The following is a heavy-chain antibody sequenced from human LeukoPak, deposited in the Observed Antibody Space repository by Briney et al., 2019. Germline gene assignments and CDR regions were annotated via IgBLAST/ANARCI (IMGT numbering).Heavy chain of an antibody. D-gene: IGHD5-12*01. V-gene: IGHV3-7*01. CDR2: IKQDGSEK. Sequence: PGGSLRLSCAASGFTFSTYWMGWVRQAPGKGLEWVANIKQDGSEKYSVDSVKGRFTISRDNAKNSLCLQMNSLRAEDTAVYYCARDAFKVAPFDYWGQGTLVTVSS. J-gene: IGHJ4*02. CDR3: ARDAFKVAPFDY. CDR1: GFTFSTYW.